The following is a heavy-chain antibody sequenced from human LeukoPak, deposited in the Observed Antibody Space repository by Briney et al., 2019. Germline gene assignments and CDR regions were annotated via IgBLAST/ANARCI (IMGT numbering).Heavy chain of an antibody. CDR2: ISYGGSNK. V-gene: IGHV3-30*18. CDR3: AKDFNGRRLDAFDI. CDR1: GFTFSSYG. D-gene: IGHD1-14*01. J-gene: IGHJ3*02. Sequence: PGGSLRLSCAASGFTFSSYGMHWVRQAPGKGLEWVAVISYGGSNKYYADSVKGRFTVSRDNSKNTLYLQMNSLRAEDTAVYYCAKDFNGRRLDAFDIWGQGTMVTVSS.